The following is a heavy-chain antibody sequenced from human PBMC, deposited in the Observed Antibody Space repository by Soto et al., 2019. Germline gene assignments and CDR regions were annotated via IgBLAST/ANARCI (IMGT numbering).Heavy chain of an antibody. J-gene: IGHJ3*02. Sequence: QLQLQESGSGLVTPSQTLSLTGAVSGGSISSGGYSWNWIRQPPGKGLEWIGNIYHSGSTYYNASLKSRVTISVDRSKNQFSLKLSSVTAADTAVYYCGRGDYANAFDIWGQGTMVTVSS. V-gene: IGHV4-30-2*01. D-gene: IGHD4-17*01. CDR3: GRGDYANAFDI. CDR1: GGSISSGGYS. CDR2: IYHSGST.